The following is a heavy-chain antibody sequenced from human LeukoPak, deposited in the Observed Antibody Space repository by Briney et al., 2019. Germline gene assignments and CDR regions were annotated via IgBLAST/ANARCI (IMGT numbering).Heavy chain of an antibody. CDR3: ARDRRYYDSSGYYPSHFDY. V-gene: IGHV1-18*01. J-gene: IGHJ4*02. CDR1: GGTFSSYA. D-gene: IGHD3-22*01. CDR2: ISAYNGNT. Sequence: ASVKVSCKASGGTFSSYAISWVRQAPGQGLEWMGWISAYNGNTNYAQKLQGRVTMTTDTSTSTAYMELRSLRSDDTAVYYCARDRRYYDSSGYYPSHFDYWSQGTLVTVSS.